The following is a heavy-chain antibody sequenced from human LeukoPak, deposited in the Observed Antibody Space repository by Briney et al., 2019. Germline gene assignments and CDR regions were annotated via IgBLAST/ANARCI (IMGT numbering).Heavy chain of an antibody. Sequence: GGSLRLSCAASGFTFSSYWMSWVRQAPGKGLEYVSAISSNGGSTYYANSVKGRFTISRDNSKNTLYLQMGSLRAEDMAVYYCARTSGEWELPNYWGQGTLVAVSS. CDR1: GFTFSSYW. CDR2: ISSNGGST. D-gene: IGHD1-26*01. V-gene: IGHV3-64*01. CDR3: ARTSGEWELPNY. J-gene: IGHJ4*02.